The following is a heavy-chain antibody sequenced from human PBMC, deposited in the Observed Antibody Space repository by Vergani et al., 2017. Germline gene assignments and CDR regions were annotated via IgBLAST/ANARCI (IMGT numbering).Heavy chain of an antibody. D-gene: IGHD2-8*02. CDR2: IRNKANDYTT. Sequence: EVQVVESGGGLVQPGGSLRLSCAASGFIFSDHYMDWVRQAPGKGLEWVGRIRNKANDYTTQYAASVKGRFTISRDNSKSTLFLQMNSLRVEDMAVYYCARDRGDWRYSRYFYNYYMDVWGKGTTVTVSS. CDR1: GFIFSDHY. V-gene: IGHV3-72*01. J-gene: IGHJ6*03. CDR3: ARDRGDWRYSRYFYNYYMDV.